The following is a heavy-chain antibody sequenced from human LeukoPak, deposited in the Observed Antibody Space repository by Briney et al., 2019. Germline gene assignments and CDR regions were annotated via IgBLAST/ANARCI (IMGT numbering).Heavy chain of an antibody. CDR2: TIYRSEWHH. D-gene: IGHD3-16*02. CDR1: GDSVSRTNVA. CDR3: ATYRFDY. J-gene: IGHJ4*02. V-gene: IGHV6-1*01. Sequence: SQTLSLTCVISGDSVSRTNVAWNWIRQSPSGGLEWLGRTIYRSEWHHDYAVSMKGRITISPDTSRNQFSLQLNSVTPEDTAVYYCATYRFDYWGQGTLVTVSA.